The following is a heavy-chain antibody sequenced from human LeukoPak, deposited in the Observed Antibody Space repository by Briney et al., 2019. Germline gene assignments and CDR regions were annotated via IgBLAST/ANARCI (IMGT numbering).Heavy chain of an antibody. CDR3: ARDPYSSSWYRSCAFDI. V-gene: IGHV1-69*13. J-gene: IGHJ3*02. CDR2: IIPIFGTA. D-gene: IGHD6-13*01. CDR1: GGTFSSYA. Sequence: ASVKVSCKASGGTFSSYAISWVRQAPGQGLEWMGGIIPIFGTANYAQKFQGRVTITADESTSTAYMELSSLRSEDTAVYYCARDPYSSSWYRSCAFDIWGQGTMVTVSS.